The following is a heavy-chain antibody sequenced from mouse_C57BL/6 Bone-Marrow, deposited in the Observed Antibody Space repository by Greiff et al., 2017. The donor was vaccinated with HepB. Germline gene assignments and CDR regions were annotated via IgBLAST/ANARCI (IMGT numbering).Heavy chain of an antibody. Sequence: VQLQQSGAELVRPGTSVKVSCKASGYAFTNYLIEWVKQRPGQGLEWIGVINPGSGGTNYNEKFKGKATLTADKSSSTAYMQLSSLTSEDSAVYFCAREGGSRTLDYWGQGTTLTVSS. J-gene: IGHJ2*01. CDR3: AREGGSRTLDY. V-gene: IGHV1-54*01. D-gene: IGHD3-1*01. CDR1: GYAFTNYL. CDR2: INPGSGGT.